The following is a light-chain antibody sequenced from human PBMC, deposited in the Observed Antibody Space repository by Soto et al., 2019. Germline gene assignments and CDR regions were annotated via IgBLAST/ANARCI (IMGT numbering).Light chain of an antibody. CDR1: QSVGNN. Sequence: EIVMTQSPATLSVSPGERATLSCRASQSVGNNLAWYQQKPGQAPRLLIYGVSSRASGIPTRFSGSGSGTEFTLSISSLQSEDFAVYYCHQYNNWPRTFGQGTKVDIK. J-gene: IGKJ1*01. CDR2: GVS. CDR3: HQYNNWPRT. V-gene: IGKV3-15*01.